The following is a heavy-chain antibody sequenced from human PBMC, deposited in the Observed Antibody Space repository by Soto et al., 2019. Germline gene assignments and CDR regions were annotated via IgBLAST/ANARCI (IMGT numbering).Heavy chain of an antibody. D-gene: IGHD6-13*01. J-gene: IGHJ5*02. CDR3: AREPRAIAAAGNNWFDP. CDR2: IYHSGST. V-gene: IGHV4-4*02. CDR1: GGSISSSNW. Sequence: SETLSLTCAVSGGSISSSNWWSWVRQPPGKGLEWIGEIYHSGSTNYNPSLKSRVTISVDKSKNQFSLKLSSVTAADTAVYYCAREPRAIAAAGNNWFDPWGQGTLVTVSS.